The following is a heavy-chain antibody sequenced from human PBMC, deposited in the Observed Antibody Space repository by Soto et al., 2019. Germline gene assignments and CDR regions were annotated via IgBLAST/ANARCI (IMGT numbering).Heavy chain of an antibody. CDR1: GFPFRSYG. Sequence: GGSLRLSCAASGFPFRSYGMHWVRQAPGKGLEWVAVISFDDNTIYYADSVRGRFTISRDNSKNTLYLQMTSLRAEDTAVYHCAKVPTWELSHALYYFDYWGQGTLVTVSS. D-gene: IGHD1-26*01. V-gene: IGHV3-30*18. CDR3: AKVPTWELSHALYYFDY. CDR2: ISFDDNTI. J-gene: IGHJ4*02.